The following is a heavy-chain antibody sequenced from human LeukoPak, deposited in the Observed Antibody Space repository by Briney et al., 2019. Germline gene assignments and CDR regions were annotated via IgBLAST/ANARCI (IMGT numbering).Heavy chain of an antibody. CDR3: ASGSFDY. CDR1: GFTFNTYS. V-gene: IGHV3-21*01. CDR2: IDSSGGYM. J-gene: IGHJ4*02. Sequence: GGSLRLSCEASGFTFNTYSMNWARQAPGKGLEWVSSIDSSGGYMFYADSVKGRFIISRDNAKNSLYLQMNSLRAEDTAVYYCASGSFDYWGQGTLVTVSS.